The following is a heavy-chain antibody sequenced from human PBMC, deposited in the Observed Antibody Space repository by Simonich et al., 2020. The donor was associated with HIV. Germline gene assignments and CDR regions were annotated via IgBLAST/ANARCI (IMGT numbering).Heavy chain of an antibody. J-gene: IGHJ4*02. CDR2: IKQDGSQK. D-gene: IGHD5-12*01. V-gene: IGHV3-7*01. Sequence: EVQLVESGGGLVQPEESLRLSCEASGFTFSNYWMIWVRQDPGKGLGWVAHIKQDGSQKYYGASVQGRFTLSRDNAKNSLSLQMNSLRAEDTAVYYCARGATGYVYFDYCGQGTLVTVSS. CDR1: GFTFSNYW. CDR3: ARGATGYVYFDY.